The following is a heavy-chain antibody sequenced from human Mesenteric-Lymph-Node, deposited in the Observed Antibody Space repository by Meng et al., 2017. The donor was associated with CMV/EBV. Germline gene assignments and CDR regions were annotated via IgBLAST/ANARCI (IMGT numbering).Heavy chain of an antibody. D-gene: IGHD3-9*01. CDR3: ARGSSYDILTGYFDY. Sequence: VHLRQWGAGLLKPSETLSVTCAVYGGSFSGYYWNWIRQSPEKGLEWIGEINHSGSTTYNPSFTSRIIISVDTSTNQISLNMSSVTAADTAVYYCARGSSYDILTGYFDYWGQGALVTVSS. J-gene: IGHJ4*02. V-gene: IGHV4-34*01. CDR2: INHSGST. CDR1: GGSFSGYY.